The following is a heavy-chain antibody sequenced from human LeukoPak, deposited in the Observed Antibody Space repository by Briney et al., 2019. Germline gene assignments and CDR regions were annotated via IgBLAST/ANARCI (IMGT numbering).Heavy chain of an antibody. V-gene: IGHV4-39*01. CDR2: IYYSGST. CDR1: GGSISSTSYY. CDR3: ARSPRSYYGSRSWIDY. Sequence: PSETLSLTCTVSGGSISSTSYYWGWIRPPPGKGLEWIGSIYYSGSTYYNPSLKSRVTISVDTSKNQFSLKLSSVTAADSAVYYCARSPRSYYGSRSWIDYWGQGTLVTVSS. J-gene: IGHJ4*02. D-gene: IGHD3-10*01.